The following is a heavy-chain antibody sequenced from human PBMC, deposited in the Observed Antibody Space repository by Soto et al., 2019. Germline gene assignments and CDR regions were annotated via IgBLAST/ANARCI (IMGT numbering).Heavy chain of an antibody. V-gene: IGHV3-30*18. CDR2: IPYDGSNK. J-gene: IGHJ6*02. CDR1: GFTLGKYT. D-gene: IGHD4-17*01. Sequence: GGSLRLSCAASGFTLGKYTMGWVRQAPGKGLEWVAVIPYDGSNKYYADSVKGRFTISRDNSKNTLYLQMNSLRAEDTAVYYCAKEHTVTTLVFYYYYGMEVWGQGTTVTVSS. CDR3: AKEHTVTTLVFYYYYGMEV.